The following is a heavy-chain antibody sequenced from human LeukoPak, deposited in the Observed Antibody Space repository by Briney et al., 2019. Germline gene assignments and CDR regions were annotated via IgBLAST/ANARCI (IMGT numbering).Heavy chain of an antibody. D-gene: IGHD3-10*01. CDR2: IYSGGST. CDR1: GFTVSSNY. Sequence: PGGFLRLSCAASGFTVSSNYMSWVRLAPGKGLEWVSVIYSGGSTYYADSVKGRFTISRDNSKNTLYLQMNSLRAEDTAVYYCARGALGVRSMVRGVNRYFDYWGQGTLVTVSS. V-gene: IGHV3-66*01. CDR3: ARGALGVRSMVRGVNRYFDY. J-gene: IGHJ4*02.